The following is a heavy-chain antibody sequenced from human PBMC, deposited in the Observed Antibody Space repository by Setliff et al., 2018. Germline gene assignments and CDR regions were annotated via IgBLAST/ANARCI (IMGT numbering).Heavy chain of an antibody. CDR1: GFSLSTSLVG. V-gene: IGHV2-5*01. J-gene: IGHJ4*02. CDR3: ALISGGGNSPRHDY. Sequence: SGPTLVNPTQTLTLTCTFSGFSLSTSLVGVGWIRQPPGKALEWLALIYLNDEKRYSPSLKSRLTITKDTSKNQVVLTMTNMDAVDTATYYCALISGGGNSPRHDYWGQGTLVTVSS. CDR2: IYLNDEK. D-gene: IGHD2-21*01.